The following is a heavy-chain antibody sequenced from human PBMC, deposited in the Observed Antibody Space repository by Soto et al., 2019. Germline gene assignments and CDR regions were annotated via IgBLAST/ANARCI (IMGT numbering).Heavy chain of an antibody. Sequence: QVQLVQSGAEVKKPGASVKVSCKASGYTFTSYYMHWVRQAPGQGLEWMGIINPSGGSTSYAQKSPGXVXTTRDTSTSTVYMELSSLRSEDTAVYYCAKIGGDGYWGQGTLVTVSS. D-gene: IGHD3-16*01. J-gene: IGHJ4*02. CDR2: INPSGGST. V-gene: IGHV1-46*01. CDR3: AKIGGDGY. CDR1: GYTFTSYY.